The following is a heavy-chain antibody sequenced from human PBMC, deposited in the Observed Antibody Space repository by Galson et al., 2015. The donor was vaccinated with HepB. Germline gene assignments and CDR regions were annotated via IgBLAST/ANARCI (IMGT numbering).Heavy chain of an antibody. D-gene: IGHD3-10*01. Sequence: SLRLSCAASGFPFSNYNMHWVRQAPGKGLEWVSYITSSGDTIDYSDSVKGRFTISRDNAKNSLFLQMNSLRDDDTAVYYCSAQGEFWGQGTLVTVSS. CDR3: SAQGEF. J-gene: IGHJ4*02. CDR1: GFPFSNYN. V-gene: IGHV3-48*02. CDR2: ITSSGDTI.